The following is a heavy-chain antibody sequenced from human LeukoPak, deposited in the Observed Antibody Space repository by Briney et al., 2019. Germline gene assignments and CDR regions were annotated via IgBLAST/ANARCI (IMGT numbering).Heavy chain of an antibody. D-gene: IGHD3-16*01. CDR1: GFTFSSYA. Sequence: PAGSLTLSCAASGFTFSSYAKSWVRQAPRQGLERVARIAGKFEGDTSDHAAPVKGRFTVSRDDSTNTVYLQMNSLKTEDAAVYYCATAGRSPYYDGRGSFNHYYYMDVWGKGTAVIVSS. J-gene: IGHJ6*03. CDR3: ATAGRSPYYDGRGSFNHYYYMDV. V-gene: IGHV3-15*04. CDR2: IAGKFEGDTS.